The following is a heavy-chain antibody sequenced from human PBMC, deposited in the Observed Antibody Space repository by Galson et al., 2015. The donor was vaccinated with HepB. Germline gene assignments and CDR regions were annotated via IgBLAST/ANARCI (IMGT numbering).Heavy chain of an antibody. J-gene: IGHJ4*02. CDR3: VTRAN. V-gene: IGHV3-53*01. Sequence: SLRLSCAASGFTVSRDFMNWVRQAPGKGLEWISLIYVDGGTHYAESVKGRFTISRDNSKNTLYLQMNSLRAEDTALYYCVTRANWGQGTLVTVS. CDR1: GFTVSRDF. CDR2: IYVDGGT.